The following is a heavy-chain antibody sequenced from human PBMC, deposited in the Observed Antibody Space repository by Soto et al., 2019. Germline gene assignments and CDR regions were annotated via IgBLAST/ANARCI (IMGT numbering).Heavy chain of an antibody. J-gene: IGHJ6*02. CDR3: ARAAAGTGHYYYYGMHV. CDR1: GFTFSSYA. V-gene: IGHV3-64*01. D-gene: IGHD6-13*01. CDR2: ISSDGGST. Sequence: EVQLVESGGGLVQPGGSLRLSCAASGFTFSSYAMHWVRQAPGKGLEYVSAISSDGGSTYYANSVKGRFTISRDNSKNTLYLQMGSLRAEDMAVYYCARAAAGTGHYYYYGMHVWGQGTTVTVSS.